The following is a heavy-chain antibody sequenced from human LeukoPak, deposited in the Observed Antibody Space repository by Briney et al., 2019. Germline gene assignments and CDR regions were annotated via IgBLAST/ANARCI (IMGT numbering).Heavy chain of an antibody. Sequence: PGGSQRLSCTASGFTFSAYPMTWVRQAPGKGLEWVSYISGSGDIIYYADSMKGRFTISRDNAKNSLYLQMDSLRAEDTAIYYCARDMTITGADDYWGQGTLVTVSS. CDR1: GFTFSAYP. D-gene: IGHD6-13*01. V-gene: IGHV3-48*04. CDR3: ARDMTITGADDY. J-gene: IGHJ4*02. CDR2: ISGSGDII.